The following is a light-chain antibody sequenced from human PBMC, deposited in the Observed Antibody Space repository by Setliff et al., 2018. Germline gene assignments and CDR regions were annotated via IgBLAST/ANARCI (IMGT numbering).Light chain of an antibody. Sequence: SALTQPPSASGSPGQSVTISCTGTSNDVWGHNYVSWYQQHPGKAPQLIIYDVTKRPSGVPDRFSGSKSGNTASLTVSGLQAEDEADYYCSSYADSNIFLFGTGTKVTVL. CDR2: DVT. V-gene: IGLV2-8*01. CDR1: SNDVWGHNY. CDR3: SSYADSNIFL. J-gene: IGLJ1*01.